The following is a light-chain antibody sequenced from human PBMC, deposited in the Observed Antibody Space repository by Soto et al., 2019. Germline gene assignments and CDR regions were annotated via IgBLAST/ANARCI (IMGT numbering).Light chain of an antibody. CDR1: QSVNNN. V-gene: IGKV3-15*01. Sequence: EIVMTQSPVTLSVSPGERATLSCTASQSVNNNVAWYQQKPGHTPRLLIYSASIGATGTQARFSGSGSGSDFTLTISSLQSEDFAVYYCKQYNKWPLTFGPGTKVDIK. CDR3: KQYNKWPLT. CDR2: SAS. J-gene: IGKJ3*01.